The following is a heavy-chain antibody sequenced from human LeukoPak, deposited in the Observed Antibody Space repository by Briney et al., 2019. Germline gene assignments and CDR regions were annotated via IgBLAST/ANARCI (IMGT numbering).Heavy chain of an antibody. D-gene: IGHD6-13*01. V-gene: IGHV4-39*01. CDR3: ARTQPAYSSSWYPQEYYYYYMDV. J-gene: IGHJ6*03. CDR2: IYYSGST. Sequence: SETLSLTCTVSGGSISSSSYYWGWIRQPPGKGLEWIGSIYYSGSTYYNPSLKSRVTISVDTSKNQFSLKLSSVTAADTAVYYCARTQPAYSSSWYPQEYYYYYMDVWGKGTTVTISS. CDR1: GGSISSSSYY.